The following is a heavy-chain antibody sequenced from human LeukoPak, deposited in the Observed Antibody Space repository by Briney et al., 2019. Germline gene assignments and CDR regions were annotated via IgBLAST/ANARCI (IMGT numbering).Heavy chain of an antibody. V-gene: IGHV1-69*13. D-gene: IGHD2-2*01. CDR3: AGYCSSTSCPTGAFDI. CDR1: GGTFSSYA. Sequence: ASVKVSCKASGGTFSSYAISWVRQAPGQGLEWMGGIIPIFGTANYAQKFQGRVTITADESTSTAYMELSSLRSEDTAVYYCAGYCSSTSCPTGAFDIWGQGTMVTVSS. J-gene: IGHJ3*02. CDR2: IIPIFGTA.